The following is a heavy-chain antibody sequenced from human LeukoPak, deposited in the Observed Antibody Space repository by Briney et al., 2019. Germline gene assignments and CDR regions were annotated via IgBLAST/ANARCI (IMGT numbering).Heavy chain of an antibody. Sequence: GGSVRLSCAASGFTFSSYAMHWVRQAPGKGLEWVAVISYDGSNKYYADSVKGRFTISRDNSKNTLYLQMNSLRAEDTAVYYCARDDIPIAAATFDYWGQGTLVTVSS. D-gene: IGHD6-13*01. CDR3: ARDDIPIAAATFDY. J-gene: IGHJ4*02. V-gene: IGHV3-30-3*01. CDR1: GFTFSSYA. CDR2: ISYDGSNK.